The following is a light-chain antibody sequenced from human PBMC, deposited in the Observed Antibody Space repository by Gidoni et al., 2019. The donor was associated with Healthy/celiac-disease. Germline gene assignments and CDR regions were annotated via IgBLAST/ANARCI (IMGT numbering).Light chain of an antibody. CDR2: DAS. CDR1: QSVSSY. J-gene: IGKJ4*01. Sequence: EIVFTQSPATLSLSPGERATLSCRASQSVSSYLAWYQQKPGQAPRLLIYDASNRATGIPARFSGSGSGTDVTRTISSLEPEDFAVYYCQQRSNLLTFXGXTKVEIK. V-gene: IGKV3-11*01. CDR3: QQRSNLLT.